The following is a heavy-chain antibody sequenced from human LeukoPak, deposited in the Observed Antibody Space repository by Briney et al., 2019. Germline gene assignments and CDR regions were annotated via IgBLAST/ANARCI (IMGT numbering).Heavy chain of an antibody. J-gene: IGHJ4*02. CDR3: ARAAGGGYFDF. CDR1: GYSFTSYG. CDR2: ISAYNSNT. D-gene: IGHD6-13*01. Sequence: ASVKVSRKASGYSFTSYGISWVRQAPGQGLEWMGWISAYNSNTNYAQNLHERVTMTTDTSTSTVYLDLRSLRSDDTAVYYCARAAGGGYFDFWGQGTLVTVSS. V-gene: IGHV1-18*01.